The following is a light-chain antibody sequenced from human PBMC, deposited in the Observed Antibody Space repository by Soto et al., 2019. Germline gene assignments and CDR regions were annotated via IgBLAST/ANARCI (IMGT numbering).Light chain of an antibody. Sequence: QSVLTQPPSVSGAPGQRVTISCTGSSSNIGAGYDVHWYQQLPGTAPKLLIYGNSNRPSGVPDRFSGSKSGTSASLAITGLQAEADADYYCHSYDSSLSASVFGGGTKLTVL. V-gene: IGLV1-40*01. CDR3: HSYDSSLSASV. J-gene: IGLJ3*02. CDR2: GNS. CDR1: SSNIGAGYD.